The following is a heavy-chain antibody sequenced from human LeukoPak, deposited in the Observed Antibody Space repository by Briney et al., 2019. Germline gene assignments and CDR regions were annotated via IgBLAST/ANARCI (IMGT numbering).Heavy chain of an antibody. CDR3: ASATGDNDAFDI. D-gene: IGHD7-27*01. V-gene: IGHV3-30*07. J-gene: IGHJ3*02. Sequence: GRFTIARDSSKITLYLHMNSVRAEDTAVYYCASATGDNDAFDIWGQGTMVTVSS.